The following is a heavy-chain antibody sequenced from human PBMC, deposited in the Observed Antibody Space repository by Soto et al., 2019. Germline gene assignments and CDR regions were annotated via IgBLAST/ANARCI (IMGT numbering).Heavy chain of an antibody. D-gene: IGHD6-25*01. V-gene: IGHV3-66*01. CDR2: IYSSGDT. Sequence: EVQLVESGGGLVQPGGSLRLSCAASGFRVTDNYMSWVGQAPGKGLEWISVIYSSGDTYYADSVKGRLTISRDNSRNTLYLQINDLRVEDTAIYYCARDPGYGSGVSFDPWGQGIPLTVSS. CDR1: GFRVTDNY. CDR3: ARDPGYGSGVSFDP. J-gene: IGHJ5*02.